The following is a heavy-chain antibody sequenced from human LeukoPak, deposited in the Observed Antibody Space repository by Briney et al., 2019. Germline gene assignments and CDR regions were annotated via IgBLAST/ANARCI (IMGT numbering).Heavy chain of an antibody. Sequence: PGGSLRLSCAASGFTFTNYWMSWVRQAPGKGLEWVGRIKSKTDGGTTDYAAPVKGRFTISRDDSKNTLYLQMNSLKTEDTAVYYCTANRDFGSYYDGRDQYYFDYWGQGTLVTVSS. D-gene: IGHD1-26*01. CDR2: IKSKTDGGTT. CDR3: TANRDFGSYYDGRDQYYFDY. CDR1: GFTFTNYW. J-gene: IGHJ4*02. V-gene: IGHV3-15*01.